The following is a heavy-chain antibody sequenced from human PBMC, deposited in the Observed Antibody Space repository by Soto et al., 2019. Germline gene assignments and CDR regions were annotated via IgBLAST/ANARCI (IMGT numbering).Heavy chain of an antibody. D-gene: IGHD5-12*01. Sequence: GASVKVSCKVSGNTLIELSMHWVRQAPGKGLEWMGGFDPGDGETIYAQKFQGRVTMTEDTSTDTAYMELSSLRSEDTAVYYCTKDQLGGGSPDYWGQGTLVTVSS. J-gene: IGHJ4*02. V-gene: IGHV1-24*01. CDR2: FDPGDGET. CDR3: TKDQLGGGSPDY. CDR1: GNTLIELS.